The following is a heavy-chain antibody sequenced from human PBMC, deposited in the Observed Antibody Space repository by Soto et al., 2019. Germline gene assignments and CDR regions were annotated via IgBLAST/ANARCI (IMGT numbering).Heavy chain of an antibody. Sequence: QVQLVESGGGVVQPGRSLRLSCEASGFTFSSYVMHWVRQAPGKGLEWMAVISYDGSNKYFADSVKGRFTISRDYSKNTLYLQMNSLRAEDTALYYCAKGMGWELLPGAFDIWGQGTMVTVSS. CDR3: AKGMGWELLPGAFDI. V-gene: IGHV3-30-3*01. D-gene: IGHD1-26*01. CDR1: GFTFSSYV. J-gene: IGHJ3*02. CDR2: ISYDGSNK.